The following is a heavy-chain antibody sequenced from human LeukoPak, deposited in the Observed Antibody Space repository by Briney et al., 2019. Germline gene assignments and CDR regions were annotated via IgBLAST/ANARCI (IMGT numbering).Heavy chain of an antibody. V-gene: IGHV1-69*04. CDR1: GGIFSSYA. CDR3: ARDLPPYYFDY. CDR2: IIPILGIA. J-gene: IGHJ4*02. Sequence: EASVKVSCKASGGIFSSYAISWVRQAPGQGLEWMGRIIPILGIANYAQKFQGRVTITADKSTSTAYMDLSSLRSGDTAVYYCARDLPPYYFDYWGQGTLVTVSS.